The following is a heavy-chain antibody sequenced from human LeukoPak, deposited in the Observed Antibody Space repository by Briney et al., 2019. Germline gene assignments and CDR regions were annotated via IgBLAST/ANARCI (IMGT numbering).Heavy chain of an antibody. J-gene: IGHJ1*01. CDR3: ARTRGPLLPEH. D-gene: IGHD3-22*01. V-gene: IGHV3-48*03. CDR1: GFTFSSYE. Sequence: GGSLRLSCAASGFTFSSYEMNWVRQSPGKGLEWVSHISGSGHIIYYADSMKGRFTISRDNAKNSLYLQMNSLRAEDTAVYYCARTRGPLLPEHWGQGTLVTVSS. CDR2: ISGSGHII.